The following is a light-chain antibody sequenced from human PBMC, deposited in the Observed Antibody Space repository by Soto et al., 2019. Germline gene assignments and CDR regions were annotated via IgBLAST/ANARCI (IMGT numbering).Light chain of an antibody. V-gene: IGLV2-14*01. Sequence: QSALTQPASVSASPGQSITISCTGTSSDVGGYKYVSWYQQYPGKAPKLMMYEVSNRPSGISNRFSGSKSGNTASLTITGLRAEDEADYYCSSYAGSNNVVFGGGTKLTVL. CDR2: EVS. CDR3: SSYAGSNNVV. J-gene: IGLJ2*01. CDR1: SSDVGGYKY.